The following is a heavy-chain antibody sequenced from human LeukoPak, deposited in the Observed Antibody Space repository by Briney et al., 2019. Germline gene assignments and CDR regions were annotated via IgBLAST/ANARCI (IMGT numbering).Heavy chain of an antibody. V-gene: IGHV4-59*01. CDR2: IYYSGST. Sequence: SETLSLTCTVSGGSISSYYWSWIRQPPGKGLEWIGYIYYSGSTNYNPSLKSRVTISVDTSKNQFSLKLSSVTAADTAVYYCARFLFEAFDIWGQGTMVSVSS. J-gene: IGHJ3*02. D-gene: IGHD2-21*01. CDR1: GGSISSYY. CDR3: ARFLFEAFDI.